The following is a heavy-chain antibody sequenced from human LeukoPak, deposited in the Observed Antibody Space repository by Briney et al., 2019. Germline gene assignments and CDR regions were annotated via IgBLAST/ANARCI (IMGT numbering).Heavy chain of an antibody. D-gene: IGHD3-3*01. Sequence: GGSLRLSCAASGFTFNTHGMHWVRQAPGKGLEWVAAIWFDGSVKRYSDAVKGRFTISRDNSLNTLYLQMNSLRVEDTAIYYCAKDTAVQFLEPASWGQGTLVTVSS. V-gene: IGHV3-33*06. J-gene: IGHJ5*02. CDR2: IWFDGSVK. CDR3: AKDTAVQFLEPAS. CDR1: GFTFNTHG.